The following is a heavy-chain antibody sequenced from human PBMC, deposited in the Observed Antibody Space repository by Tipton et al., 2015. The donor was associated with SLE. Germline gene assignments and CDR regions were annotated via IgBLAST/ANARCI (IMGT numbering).Heavy chain of an antibody. Sequence: QSGAEVKKPGESLKISCKGSGYSFTSYWIGWVRQMPGKGLEWMGIIYPGDSDTRYSPSFQGQVTISADKSISTAYLQWSSLKASDTAMYYCARRLGDYDFWGGRNWFDPWGQGTLVTVSS. CDR3: ARRLGDYDFWGGRNWFDP. V-gene: IGHV5-51*03. J-gene: IGHJ5*02. CDR2: IYPGDSDT. CDR1: GYSFTSYW. D-gene: IGHD3-3*01.